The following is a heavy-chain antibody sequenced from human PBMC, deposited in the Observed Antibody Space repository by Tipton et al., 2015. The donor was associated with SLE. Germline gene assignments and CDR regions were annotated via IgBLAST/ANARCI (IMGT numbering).Heavy chain of an antibody. J-gene: IGHJ4*02. CDR3: AREGNWAGEVDY. D-gene: IGHD7-27*01. V-gene: IGHV3-30*04. Sequence: RSLRLSCAASGFTFSSYTMHWVRQAPGKGLEWVAVVSYGGSNKYYADSVKGRFTISRDSSKNTLSPQMSSLRAEDTAVYYCAREGNWAGEVDYWGQGTLVTVSS. CDR2: VSYGGSNK. CDR1: GFTFSSYT.